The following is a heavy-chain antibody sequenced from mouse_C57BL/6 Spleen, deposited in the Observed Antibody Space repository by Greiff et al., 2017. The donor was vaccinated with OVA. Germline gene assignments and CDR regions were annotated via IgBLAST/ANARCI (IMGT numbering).Heavy chain of an antibody. D-gene: IGHD2-4*01. CDR1: GYTFTSYW. Sequence: QVQLQQSGAELVKPGASVKMSCKASGYTFTSYWITWVKQRPGQGLEWIGDIYPGSGSTNYNEKFKSKATLTVDTSSSTAYMQLSSLTSEDSAVYYCARGGYDYDEAWFAYWGQGTLVTVSA. CDR3: ARGGYDYDEAWFAY. CDR2: IYPGSGST. J-gene: IGHJ3*01. V-gene: IGHV1-55*01.